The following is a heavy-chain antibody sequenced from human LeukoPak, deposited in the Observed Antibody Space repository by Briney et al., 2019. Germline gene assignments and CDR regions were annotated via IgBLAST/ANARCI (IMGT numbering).Heavy chain of an antibody. CDR3: ARDQSGEWELLSGWWFDP. CDR2: INPSGGFT. J-gene: IGHJ5*02. Sequence: ASVKVSCKASGYSFSTHWMHWVRQAPGQGLEWMGIINPSGGFTSYAQKLQGRVTVTRDMSTSTVYMELSNLRSEATAVYYCARDQSGEWELLSGWWFDPWGQGTLVTVSS. D-gene: IGHD1-26*01. CDR1: GYSFSTHW. V-gene: IGHV1-46*01.